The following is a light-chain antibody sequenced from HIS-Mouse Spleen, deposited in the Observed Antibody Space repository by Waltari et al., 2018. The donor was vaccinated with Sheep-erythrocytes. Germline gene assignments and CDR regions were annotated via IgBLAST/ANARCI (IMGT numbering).Light chain of an antibody. J-gene: IGLJ1*01. CDR3: CSYAGSYNHV. CDR1: SSDVGGYNY. CDR2: DVS. Sequence: LTQPPSVSVAPGPSVTIPCTGTSSDVGGYNYVPWYQQHPGKAPKLMIYDVSKRPSGVPDRFSGSKSGNTASLTISGLQAEDEADYYCCSYAGSYNHVFATGTKVTVL. V-gene: IGLV2-11*01.